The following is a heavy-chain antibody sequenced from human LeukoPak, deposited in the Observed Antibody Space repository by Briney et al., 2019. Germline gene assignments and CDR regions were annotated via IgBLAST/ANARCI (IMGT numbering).Heavy chain of an antibody. V-gene: IGHV4-4*07. Sequence: SETLSLTCTVSGGSISSYCWSWIRQPAGKGLEWIGRIYTSGSTNYNPSLKSRVTMSVDTSKNQFSLKLSSVTAADTAVYYCARAGYGDYPYYYYYMDVWGKGTTVTVSS. CDR3: ARAGYGDYPYYYYYMDV. J-gene: IGHJ6*03. CDR2: IYTSGST. CDR1: GGSISSYC. D-gene: IGHD4-17*01.